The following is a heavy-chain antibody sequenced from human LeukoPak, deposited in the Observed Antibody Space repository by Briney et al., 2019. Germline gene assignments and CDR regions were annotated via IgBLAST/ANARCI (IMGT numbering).Heavy chain of an antibody. CDR1: GGSISSYY. Sequence: SETLSLTCTGSGGSISSYYWSWIRQPPGKGLEWIGYIYYSGSTNYNPSLKSRVTISVDTSKNQFSLKLSSVTAADTAVYYCATALPFQLVHWGQGTLVTVSS. CDR3: ATALPFQLVH. V-gene: IGHV4-59*01. D-gene: IGHD6-13*01. J-gene: IGHJ4*02. CDR2: IYYSGST.